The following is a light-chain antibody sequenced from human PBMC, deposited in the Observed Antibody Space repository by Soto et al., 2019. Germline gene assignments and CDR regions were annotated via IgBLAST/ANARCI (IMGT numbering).Light chain of an antibody. CDR1: QEINSW. CDR3: QQGKSFPLT. Sequence: DIQMTQSPSYVSSSLGVRVTITCRASQEINSWLGWYQQKPGLAPKLLIYTVSSLQGGVPSRFSGSRSGTDFTLTISSLQPEDLATYYCQQGKSFPLTFGGGTKVDIK. V-gene: IGKV1-12*01. J-gene: IGKJ4*01. CDR2: TVS.